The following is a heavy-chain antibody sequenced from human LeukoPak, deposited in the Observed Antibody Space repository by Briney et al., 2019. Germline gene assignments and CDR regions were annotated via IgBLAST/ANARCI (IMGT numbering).Heavy chain of an antibody. V-gene: IGHV3-NL1*01. CDR1: GFTFSTYG. J-gene: IGHJ4*02. D-gene: IGHD1-14*01. Sequence: GRSLRLSCAASGFTFSTYGMHWVRQAPGKGLEWVSAITGSGGSTYYADSVKGRFTVSRDNPRNTLYLQMNSLRAEDTAVYYCGKDEQGFGMQTSHWGQGTLVTVSS. CDR2: ITGSGGST. CDR3: GKDEQGFGMQTSH.